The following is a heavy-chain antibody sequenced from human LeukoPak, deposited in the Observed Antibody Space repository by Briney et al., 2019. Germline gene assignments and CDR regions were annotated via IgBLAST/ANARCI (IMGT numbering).Heavy chain of an antibody. D-gene: IGHD3-22*01. CDR3: ARVSYDSSGYPTRWFDP. CDR1: GFTFSSYG. Sequence: GRSLRLSCAASGFTFSSYGMHWVRQAPGKGLEWVAVISYDGSNKYYADSVKGRFTISRDNSKNTLYLQMNSLRAEDTAVYYCARVSYDSSGYPTRWFDPWGQGTLVTVSS. CDR2: ISYDGSNK. V-gene: IGHV3-30*03. J-gene: IGHJ5*02.